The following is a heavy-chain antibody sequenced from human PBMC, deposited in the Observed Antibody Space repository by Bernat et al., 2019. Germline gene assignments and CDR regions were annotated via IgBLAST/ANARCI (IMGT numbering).Heavy chain of an antibody. J-gene: IGHJ4*02. CDR3: AKDLAPRGLLPHVH. D-gene: IGHD2/OR15-2a*01. CDR1: GFTFSSYG. CDR2: IRYDGSNK. Sequence: QVQLVESGGGVVQPGGSLRLSCAASGFTFSSYGMHWVRQAPGKGLEWVAFIRYDGSNKYYADSVKGRFTISRDNSKNTLYLQMNSLRAEDTDEYYCAKDLAPRGLLPHVHWGQGTLVTVSS. V-gene: IGHV3-30*02.